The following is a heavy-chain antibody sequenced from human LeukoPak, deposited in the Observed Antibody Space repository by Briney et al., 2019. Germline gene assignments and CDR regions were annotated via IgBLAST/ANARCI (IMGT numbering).Heavy chain of an antibody. D-gene: IGHD2-15*01. CDR2: IYPGDSDT. J-gene: IGHJ4*02. CDR3: ARREVGAAAFDY. V-gene: IGHV5-51*01. CDR1: GYRFNAYW. Sequence: GESLKISCKGSGYRFNAYWIAWVRQMPGKGLEWMGIIYPGDSDTRYSPSFQGQVTISADKSISTAYLQWSSLKASDTAMYYCARREVGAAAFDYWGQGTLVTVSS.